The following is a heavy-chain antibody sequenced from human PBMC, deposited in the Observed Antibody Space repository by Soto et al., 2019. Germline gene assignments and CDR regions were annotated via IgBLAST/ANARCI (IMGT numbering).Heavy chain of an antibody. CDR3: ARSLTEGYCTITGCYTRPLYGMDV. CDR2: INPNSGGT. J-gene: IGHJ6*02. CDR1: GYTFSGYY. V-gene: IGHV1-2*02. D-gene: IGHD2-2*02. Sequence: ASVEVSCKASGYTFSGYYIHWLLQAPGQGLEWMGWINPNSGGTNYAQKFQGRVTVTRDTPTSTAYMELSRLTSDDTAVYYCARSLTEGYCTITGCYTRPLYGMDVWGQRTTVTVSS.